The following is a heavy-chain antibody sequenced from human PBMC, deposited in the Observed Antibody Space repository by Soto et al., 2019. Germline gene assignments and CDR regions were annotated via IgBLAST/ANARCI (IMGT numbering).Heavy chain of an antibody. D-gene: IGHD3-22*01. J-gene: IGHJ4*02. CDR1: GYTLTSYS. CDR3: AYDSSGGNGRHYYYLGN. Sequence: GASVKVSCKASGYTLTSYSMHWGRQAPGQRLEGMGWINAGNGNTKYSQKFQGRVTITRDTSASTAYMELSSLRSADTAVNSCAYDSSGGNGRHYYYLGNWGQGTLVTVAS. CDR2: INAGNGNT. V-gene: IGHV1-3*01.